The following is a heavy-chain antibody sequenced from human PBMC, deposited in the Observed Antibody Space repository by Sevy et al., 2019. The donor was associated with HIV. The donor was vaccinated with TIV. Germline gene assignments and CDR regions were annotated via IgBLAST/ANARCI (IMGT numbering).Heavy chain of an antibody. CDR1: GFTFSSAW. V-gene: IGHV3-15*01. Sequence: GGSLRLSCTASGFTFSSAWMSWVRQAPGKGLEWVGRIKSEFDGGAIDYAAPVKGRFTISREDSENTVYLQMNSLKTEDPTVYYCITDPAYRGYDEEVINYYFYGMDVWGQGTTVTVSS. CDR3: ITDPAYRGYDEEVINYYFYGMDV. J-gene: IGHJ6*02. CDR2: IKSEFDGGAI. D-gene: IGHD5-12*01.